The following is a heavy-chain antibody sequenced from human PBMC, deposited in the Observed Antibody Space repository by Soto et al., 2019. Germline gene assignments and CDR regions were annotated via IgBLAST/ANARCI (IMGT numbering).Heavy chain of an antibody. CDR2: IIPIFGTA. V-gene: IGHV1-69*13. D-gene: IGHD3-22*01. CDR1: GGTFSSYA. Sequence: SVKVSCKASGGTFSSYAISWVRQAPGQGLEWMGGIIPIFGTANYAQKFQGRVTITADESTSTAYMELSSLRSEDTAVYYCARDLDYYDSSGYLGAFDIWGQGTRVNVSS. J-gene: IGHJ3*02. CDR3: ARDLDYYDSSGYLGAFDI.